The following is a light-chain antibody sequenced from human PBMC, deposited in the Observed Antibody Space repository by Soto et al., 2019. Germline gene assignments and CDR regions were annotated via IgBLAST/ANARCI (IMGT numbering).Light chain of an antibody. CDR1: SSDVGGYNY. CDR2: EVS. Sequence: QSVLAQPASVSGSPGQSITISCTGTSSDVGGYNYVSWYQQHPGKAPKLMIYEVSNRPSGVSNRFSGSKSGNTASLTISGLQAEDEADYYCSSYAGSYGYVFGTGTKVTVL. V-gene: IGLV2-14*01. CDR3: SSYAGSYGYV. J-gene: IGLJ1*01.